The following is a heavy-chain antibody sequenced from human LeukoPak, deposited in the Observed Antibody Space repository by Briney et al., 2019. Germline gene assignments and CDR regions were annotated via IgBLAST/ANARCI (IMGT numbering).Heavy chain of an antibody. CDR2: IIPIFGTA. Sequence: GASVKVSCKASGGTFSSYAISWVRQAPGQGLGWMGGIIPIFGTANYAQKFQGRVTVTRDTSTSTVHMELSGLRSEDTAVYYCARDQEAFDYWGQGTLVTVSS. J-gene: IGHJ4*02. V-gene: IGHV1-69*05. CDR3: ARDQEAFDY. CDR1: GGTFSSYA.